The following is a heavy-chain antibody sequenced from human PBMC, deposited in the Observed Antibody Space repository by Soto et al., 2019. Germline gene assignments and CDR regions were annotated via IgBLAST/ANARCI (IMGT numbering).Heavy chain of an antibody. D-gene: IGHD1-7*01. Sequence: SETLSLTCTVSGGSISSSSYYWGWIRQPPGKGLEWIGSIYYSGSTYYNPSLKSRVTISVDTSKNQFSLKLSSVTAADTAAYYCARQRTGTPSYFDYWGQGTLVTVSS. CDR1: GGSISSSSYY. V-gene: IGHV4-39*01. CDR2: IYYSGST. J-gene: IGHJ4*02. CDR3: ARQRTGTPSYFDY.